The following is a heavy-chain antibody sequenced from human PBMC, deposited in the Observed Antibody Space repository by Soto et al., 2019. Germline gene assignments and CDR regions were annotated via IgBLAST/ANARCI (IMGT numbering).Heavy chain of an antibody. V-gene: IGHV3-30*18. CDR2: ISYDGSNK. CDR3: AKDRFRIAVAAPFDY. D-gene: IGHD6-19*01. Sequence: QVQLVESGGGVVQPGRSLRLSCAASGFTFSSYGMHWVRQAPGKGLEWVAVISYDGSNKYYADSVKGRFTISRDNSKNTLYLQMNSLRAEDTAVYYCAKDRFRIAVAAPFDYWGQGTLFTVSS. J-gene: IGHJ4*02. CDR1: GFTFSSYG.